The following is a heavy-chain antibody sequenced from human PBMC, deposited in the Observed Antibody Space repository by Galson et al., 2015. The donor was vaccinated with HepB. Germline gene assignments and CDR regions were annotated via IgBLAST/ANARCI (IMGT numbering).Heavy chain of an antibody. CDR1: GFTFSSYG. Sequence: SLRLSCAASGFTFSSYGMHWVRQAPGKGLEWVAVIWYDGSNKYYADSVKGRFTISRDNSKNTLYLQMNSLRAEDTAVYYCARVFSPIRTGDAFDIWGQGTMVTVSS. J-gene: IGHJ3*02. CDR2: IWYDGSNK. CDR3: ARVFSPIRTGDAFDI. D-gene: IGHD2-21*01. V-gene: IGHV3-33*08.